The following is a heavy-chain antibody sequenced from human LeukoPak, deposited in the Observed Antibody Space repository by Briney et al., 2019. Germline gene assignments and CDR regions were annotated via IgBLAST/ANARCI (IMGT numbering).Heavy chain of an antibody. D-gene: IGHD3-9*01. V-gene: IGHV1-69*06. J-gene: IGHJ4*02. Sequence: ASVKVSCKASGGTFSSYAISWVGQAPGQGLEWMGGIIPIFGTANYAQKFQGRVTITADKSTSTAYMELSSLRSEDTAVYYCARSKSVSFDWLQYYFDYWGQGTLVTVSS. CDR2: IIPIFGTA. CDR1: GGTFSSYA. CDR3: ARSKSVSFDWLQYYFDY.